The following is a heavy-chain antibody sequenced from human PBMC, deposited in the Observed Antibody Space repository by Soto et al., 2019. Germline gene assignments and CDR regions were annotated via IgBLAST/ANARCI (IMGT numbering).Heavy chain of an antibody. J-gene: IGHJ4*02. CDR1: GFTFSSYG. V-gene: IGHV3-33*01. CDR3: AIGGDCYNRFIDY. Sequence: QVQLVEPGGGVVQPGRSMRLSCAASGFTFSSYGMHWVRQAPGKGLEWVAVIWYDGSNNYYADSVKGRFTISRDNSKNTLYLQMNSLRAEDTAVYYCAIGGDCYNRFIDYWGQGTLVTVSS. D-gene: IGHD2-21*01. CDR2: IWYDGSNN.